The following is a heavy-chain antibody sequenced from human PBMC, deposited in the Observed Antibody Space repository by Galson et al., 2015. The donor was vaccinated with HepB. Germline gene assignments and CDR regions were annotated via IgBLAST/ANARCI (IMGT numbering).Heavy chain of an antibody. CDR1: GFTFSSYW. D-gene: IGHD3-22*01. J-gene: IGHJ4*02. Sequence: SLRLSCAASGFTFSSYWIDWVRQAPGKGLEWVSSIFDSGDRTYYADSVKGRFTVSRDNSKNTLYLQMNSLRAEDTAVYYCAKYRGGITTIFDYWGQGTLVTVSS. V-gene: IGHV3-23*01. CDR2: IFDSGDRT. CDR3: AKYRGGITTIFDY.